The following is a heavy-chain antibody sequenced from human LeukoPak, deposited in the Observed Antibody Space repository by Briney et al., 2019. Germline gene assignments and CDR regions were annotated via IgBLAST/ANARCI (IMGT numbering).Heavy chain of an antibody. CDR1: GYTFTVYY. Sequence: ASVKVSFKASGYTFTVYYMHWVRQAPGQGLEWMGWINPKSGGTNYEQKFQGRVIMTRDTPISTAYMELSRLRSDDTAVYYCARHMTTANNWFDPWGQGTLVTVSS. J-gene: IGHJ5*02. CDR2: INPKSGGT. D-gene: IGHD1-1*01. V-gene: IGHV1-2*02. CDR3: ARHMTTANNWFDP.